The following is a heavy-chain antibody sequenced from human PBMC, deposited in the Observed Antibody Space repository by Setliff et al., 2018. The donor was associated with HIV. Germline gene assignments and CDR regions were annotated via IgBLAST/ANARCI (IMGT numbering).Heavy chain of an antibody. V-gene: IGHV4-31*03. CDR3: ARLTYYYDTSGPAAAFDI. J-gene: IGHJ3*02. CDR1: GGSISSGGFY. D-gene: IGHD3-22*01. CDR2: IYNSGST. Sequence: SETLSLTCNVSGGSISSGGFYWNRIRQHPGKGLEWIGYIYNSGSTYYSPSLQSRLTISVDTSKNQLSLKLTSVTAADTAVYYCARLTYYYDTSGPAAAFDIWGQGTMVTVSS.